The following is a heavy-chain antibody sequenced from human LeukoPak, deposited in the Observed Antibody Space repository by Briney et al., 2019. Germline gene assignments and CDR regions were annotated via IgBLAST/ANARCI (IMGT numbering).Heavy chain of an antibody. CDR2: ISSDSSDI. V-gene: IGHV3-21*01. CDR1: GFTFSTYS. Sequence: GGSLRLSCATAGFTFSTYSMNWVRQAPGKGLEWVSSISSDSSDIYYADSLKGRFTISRGNAKNSLYLQMNSLRAEDTAMYYCARDRFYYDSSGSDDGFEIWGQGTMVTVSS. J-gene: IGHJ3*02. CDR3: ARDRFYYDSSGSDDGFEI. D-gene: IGHD3-22*01.